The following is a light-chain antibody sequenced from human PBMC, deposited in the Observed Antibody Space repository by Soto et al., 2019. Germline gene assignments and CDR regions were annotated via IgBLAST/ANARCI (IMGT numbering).Light chain of an antibody. J-gene: IGKJ1*01. V-gene: IGKV3-20*01. CDR3: QQYSSSRT. CDR2: GGS. CDR1: QSVGSRY. Sequence: ETVMTQSPATLSVSPGGRATLSCRASQSVGSRYLAWYQQKPGQAPRLLIYGGSSRATGIPVRFSGSGSETDFTLTITRLEPEDFAVYYCQQYSSSRTFGQGTKVDI.